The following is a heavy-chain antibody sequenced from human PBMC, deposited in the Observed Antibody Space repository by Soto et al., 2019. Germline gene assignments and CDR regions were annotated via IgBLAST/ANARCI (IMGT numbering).Heavy chain of an antibody. V-gene: IGHV4-31*03. D-gene: IGHD5-18*01. CDR2: IYYSGST. J-gene: IGHJ4*02. CDR3: ARERPVGYSYGFLDY. Sequence: SETLSLTCTVSGGSISSGGYYWSWIRQHPGKGLEWIGYIYYSGSTYYNPPLKSRVTISVDTSKNQFSLKLSSVTAADTAVYYCARERPVGYSYGFLDYCAQGTLVPGSS. CDR1: GGSISSGGYY.